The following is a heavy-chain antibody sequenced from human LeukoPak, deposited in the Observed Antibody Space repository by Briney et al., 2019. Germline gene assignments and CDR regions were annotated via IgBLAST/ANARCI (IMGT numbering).Heavy chain of an antibody. V-gene: IGHV3-30*04. D-gene: IGHD2-2*01. CDR1: GFTFSSYA. J-gene: IGHJ3*02. CDR3: ARDALVPAALRSDAFDI. CDR2: ISYDGSNK. Sequence: PGRSLRLSCAVSGFTFSSYAMHWVRQAPGKGLEWVAIISYDGSNKYYADSVKGRFTISRDNSKNTLYLQMNSLGAEDTAVYYCARDALVPAALRSDAFDIWGQGTMVTVSS.